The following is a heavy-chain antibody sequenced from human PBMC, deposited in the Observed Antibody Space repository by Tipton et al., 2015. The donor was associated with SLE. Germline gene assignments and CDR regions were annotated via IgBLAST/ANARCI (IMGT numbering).Heavy chain of an antibody. J-gene: IGHJ4*02. D-gene: IGHD3-16*01. Sequence: TLSLTCTVSVGSISSSSYYWAWIRQPPGKGLEWIGYIYYSGITNYNSSFNSRATISADTSKNQFSLKLSSVTAADTAVYFCAKDLAGPFDYWGQGTLVTVSS. CDR1: VGSISSSSYY. V-gene: IGHV4-61*05. CDR2: IYYSGIT. CDR3: AKDLAGPFDY.